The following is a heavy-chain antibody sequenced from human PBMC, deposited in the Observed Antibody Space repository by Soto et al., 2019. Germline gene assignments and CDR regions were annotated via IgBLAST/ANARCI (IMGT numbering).Heavy chain of an antibody. Sequence: QITLKESGPAVVEPTQTLTLTCTFSGFSLITTGSGVAWIRQPPGKALEWRALLYWDDDKRYSPSLKSRLTITKDTSKNQVVLTMTNMDTMDTRTYFCVQVVTAVNPFRMDVAGQGTAVTVSS. D-gene: IGHD4-17*01. V-gene: IGHV2-5*04. J-gene: IGHJ6*02. CDR1: GFSLITTGSG. CDR2: LYWDDDK. CDR3: VQVVTAVNPFRMDV.